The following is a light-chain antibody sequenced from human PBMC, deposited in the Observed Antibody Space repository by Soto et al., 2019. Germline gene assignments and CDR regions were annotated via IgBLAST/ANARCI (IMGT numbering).Light chain of an antibody. J-gene: IGKJ4*01. CDR2: CAS. CDR1: QSITRN. Sequence: EIVMTQSPSTPSVSRGERATLSCRASQSITRNLAWYQQKPGQAPRLLIYCASTRATDIPARFSGSGSGTEFTLTISSLQSEDFALYYCQQYNNSPLIFGGGTKVQIK. V-gene: IGKV3-15*01. CDR3: QQYNNSPLI.